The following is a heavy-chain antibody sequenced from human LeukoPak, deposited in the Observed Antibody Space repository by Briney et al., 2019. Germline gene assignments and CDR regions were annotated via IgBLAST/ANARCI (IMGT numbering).Heavy chain of an antibody. CDR1: XITLSSYV. V-gene: IGHV3-23*01. CDR3: AKDATWIQLWLDY. D-gene: IGHD5-18*01. J-gene: IGHJ4*02. Sequence: PGGSLRLSGVASXITLSSYVMTWVRQAPGKGLEWVAAISGSGGRTNYADSVKGRFTISRDNSKNMVFLQMNSLRADDTAVYYCAKDATWIQLWLDYWGQGTLVTVSS. CDR2: ISGSGGRT.